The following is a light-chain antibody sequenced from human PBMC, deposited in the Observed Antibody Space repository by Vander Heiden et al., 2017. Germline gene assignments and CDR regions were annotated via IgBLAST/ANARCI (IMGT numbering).Light chain of an antibody. CDR2: AAS. CDR3: QQSYSTPHT. CDR1: QSISSY. Sequence: DIQMTQSPSSLSASVGDRVTIPCRASQSISSYLHWYQQKPGKAPKLLIYAASFLQSGVPSRFSGGGSGTDFTLTITTLQPEDFATYYCQQSYSTPHTFGQGTKLEIK. V-gene: IGKV1-39*01. J-gene: IGKJ2*01.